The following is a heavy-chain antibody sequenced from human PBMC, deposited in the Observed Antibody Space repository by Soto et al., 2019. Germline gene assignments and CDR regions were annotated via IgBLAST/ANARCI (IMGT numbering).Heavy chain of an antibody. CDR2: IYYSGST. J-gene: IGHJ3*02. V-gene: IGHV4-61*08. CDR1: GGSISSGGYY. Sequence: SETLSLTCTVSGGSISSGGYYWSWIRQPPGKGLEWIGYIYYSGSTNYNPSLKSRVTISVDTSKNQFSLKLSSVTAADTAVYYCARGLTYYDILTGYYEGYAFDIWGQGTMVTVSS. D-gene: IGHD3-9*01. CDR3: ARGLTYYDILTGYYEGYAFDI.